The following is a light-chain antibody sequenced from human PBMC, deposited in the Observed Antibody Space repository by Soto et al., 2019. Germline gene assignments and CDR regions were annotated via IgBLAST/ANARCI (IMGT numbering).Light chain of an antibody. CDR1: QGVHSN. Sequence: EIVMTQSPATLSLSPGERATLSCRASQGVHSNLAWYQQKPGQAPRLLMYGASTRATGIPARFSGSGSGTEFTLIISSLQSEDFAVYYCQQYNNWPRTFGQGTKVDIK. V-gene: IGKV3-15*01. J-gene: IGKJ1*01. CDR3: QQYNNWPRT. CDR2: GAS.